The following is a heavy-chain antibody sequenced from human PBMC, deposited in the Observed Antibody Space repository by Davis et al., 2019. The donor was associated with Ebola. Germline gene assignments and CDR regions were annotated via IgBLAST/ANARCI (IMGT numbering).Heavy chain of an antibody. CDR1: GGSISSYY. Sequence: SETLSLTCTVSGGSISSYYWSWIRQPPGKGLEWIGYIYYSGSTYYNPSLKSRVTISVDTSKNQFSLKLSSVTAADTAVYYCARDSSYDSSGYYTLWGQGTLVTVSS. CDR2: IYYSGST. J-gene: IGHJ4*02. CDR3: ARDSSYDSSGYYTL. D-gene: IGHD3-22*01. V-gene: IGHV4-59*01.